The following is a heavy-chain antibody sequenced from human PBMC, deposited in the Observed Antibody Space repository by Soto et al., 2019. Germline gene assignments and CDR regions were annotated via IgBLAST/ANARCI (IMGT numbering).Heavy chain of an antibody. J-gene: IGHJ4*02. CDR3: ARDLALAGNY. V-gene: IGHV3-21*01. Sequence: GSLRLSCXASGFTFRSYAMNWVRQTQEKGLEWVSSISSTSTYTHYADSVKGRFTISRDNANNSLFLQMNSLRAEDTAIYYCARDLALAGNYWGQGALVTVSS. CDR2: ISSTSTYT. D-gene: IGHD6-19*01. CDR1: GFTFRSYA.